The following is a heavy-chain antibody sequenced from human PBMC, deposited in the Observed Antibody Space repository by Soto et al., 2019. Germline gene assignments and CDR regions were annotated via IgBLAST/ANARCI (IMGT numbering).Heavy chain of an antibody. J-gene: IGHJ6*03. CDR1: GFTFSSYA. CDR3: AKVAGDYFSPHFYYMDV. D-gene: IGHD4-17*01. V-gene: IGHV3-23*01. CDR2: ISGSGGST. Sequence: GGSLRLSCAASGFTFSSYAMSWVRQAPGKGLEWVSAISGSGGSTYYADSVKGRFTISRDNSKNTLYLQMNSLRAEDTAVYYCAKVAGDYFSPHFYYMDVWGKGTTVTVSS.